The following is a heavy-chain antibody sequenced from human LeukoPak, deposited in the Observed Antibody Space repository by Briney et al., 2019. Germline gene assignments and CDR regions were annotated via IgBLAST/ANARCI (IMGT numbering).Heavy chain of an antibody. V-gene: IGHV3-7*01. CDR3: ARGGFDY. CDR1: GFTFSSYG. J-gene: IGHJ4*02. Sequence: PGGSLRLSCAASGFTFSSYGMSWGRQAPGQGQELVANIKQYGSEKYYVDSVKGRFTISRENANNKLYLQMNSLRAEDTAVYYCARGGFDYWGKGTLVTVSS. CDR2: IKQYGSEK.